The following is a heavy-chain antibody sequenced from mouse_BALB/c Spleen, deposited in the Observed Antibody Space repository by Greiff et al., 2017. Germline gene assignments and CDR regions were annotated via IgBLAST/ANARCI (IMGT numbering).Heavy chain of an antibody. D-gene: IGHD1-1*01. CDR3: AITTVVAPFAY. CDR1: GYTFTDYA. V-gene: IGHV1S137*01. J-gene: IGHJ3*01. Sequence: VKLMESGAELVRPGVSVKISCKGSGYTFTDYAMHWVKQSHAKSLEWIGVISTYYGDASYNQKFKGKATMTVDKSSSTAYMELARLTSEDSAIYYCAITTVVAPFAYWGQGTLVTVSA. CDR2: ISTYYGDA.